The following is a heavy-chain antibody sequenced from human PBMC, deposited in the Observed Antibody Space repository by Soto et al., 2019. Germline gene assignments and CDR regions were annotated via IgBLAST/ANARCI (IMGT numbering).Heavy chain of an antibody. J-gene: IGHJ5*02. D-gene: IGHD3-3*01. CDR1: GGSVNGYY. Sequence: ETLSLTFAVYGGSVNGYYWNWIRQPPGKGLEWIGEINHTGGTHYNPSPKSRVTMSVDTSKNQFSLRLSSVTAADTAIYYCATRITVFGLLIPPFDPWGQGTQVTVSS. V-gene: IGHV4-34*01. CDR2: INHTGGT. CDR3: ATRITVFGLLIPPFDP.